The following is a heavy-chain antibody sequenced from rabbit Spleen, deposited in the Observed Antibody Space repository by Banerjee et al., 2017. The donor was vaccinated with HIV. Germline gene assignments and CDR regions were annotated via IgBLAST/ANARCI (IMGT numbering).Heavy chain of an antibody. J-gene: IGHJ4*01. CDR3: ARDAGSGHYIDAYFDL. CDR1: GFDFSRGYD. D-gene: IGHD8-1*01. Sequence: EQLVESGGGLVQPEGSLTLTCKASGFDFSRGYDMCWVRQAPGKGLEWIGCIYTGNVKTYYASWAKGRFTISKTSSTTVTLQMTSLTVADTATYFCARDAGSGHYIDAYFDLWGPGTLVTVS. V-gene: IGHV1S45*01. CDR2: IYTGNVKT.